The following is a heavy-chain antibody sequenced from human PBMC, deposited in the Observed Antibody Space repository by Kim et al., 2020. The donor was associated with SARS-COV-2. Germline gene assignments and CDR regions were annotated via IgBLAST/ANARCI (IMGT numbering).Heavy chain of an antibody. CDR3: TRLSGDSSGWYSKPEGIDI. Sequence: GGSLRLSCTASGFTFGDYAMSWVRQAPGKGLEWVGFIRSKAYGGTTEYAASVKGRFTISRDDSKSIAYLQMNSLKTEDTAVYYCTRLSGDSSGWYSKPEGIDIWGQGTMVTVSS. D-gene: IGHD6-19*01. CDR1: GFTFGDYA. J-gene: IGHJ3*02. V-gene: IGHV3-49*04. CDR2: IRSKAYGGTT.